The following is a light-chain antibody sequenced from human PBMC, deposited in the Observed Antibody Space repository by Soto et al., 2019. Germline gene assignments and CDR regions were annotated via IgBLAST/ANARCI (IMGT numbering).Light chain of an antibody. CDR2: TGS. V-gene: IGKV1-12*01. CDR1: QGISNW. CDR3: QQANSFPLT. Sequence: DIQMTQSPSSVSASVGDRVSITCRASQGISNWLAWYQQKPGTAPKLLIYTGSSLQSGVPSRFSGTGSGTDFTLTISSLQHEDVATYYCQQANSFPLTFGGGTKVEIK. J-gene: IGKJ4*01.